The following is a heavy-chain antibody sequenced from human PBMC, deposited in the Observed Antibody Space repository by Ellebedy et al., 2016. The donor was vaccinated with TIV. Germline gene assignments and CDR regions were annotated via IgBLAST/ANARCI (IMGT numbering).Heavy chain of an antibody. CDR1: GFTFSSYA. Sequence: GESLKISXAASGFTFSSYAMSWVRQAPGKGLEWVSYISSSSTIYYADSVKGRFTISRDNAKNSLYLQMNSLRDEDTAVYYCARAFSGSFDYWGQGTLVTVSS. D-gene: IGHD2-15*01. V-gene: IGHV3-48*02. J-gene: IGHJ4*02. CDR3: ARAFSGSFDY. CDR2: ISSSSTI.